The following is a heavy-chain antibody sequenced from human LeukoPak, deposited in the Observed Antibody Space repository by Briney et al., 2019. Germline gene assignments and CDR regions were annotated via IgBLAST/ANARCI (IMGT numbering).Heavy chain of an antibody. Sequence: PGGSLRLSCAASGFTFSSYAMTWVRQAPGKGLEWVSAIIGSGGGTYYADSVKGRFTISRDNAKNTLYMQMSSLRAEDTAVYYCAKDTPYGGWLPPRGFDPWGQGTLVTVSS. J-gene: IGHJ5*02. CDR1: GFTFSSYA. CDR3: AKDTPYGGWLPPRGFDP. D-gene: IGHD5-24*01. CDR2: IIGSGGGT. V-gene: IGHV3-23*01.